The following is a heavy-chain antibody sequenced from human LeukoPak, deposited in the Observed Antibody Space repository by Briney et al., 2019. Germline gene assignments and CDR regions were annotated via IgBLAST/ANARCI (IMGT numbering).Heavy chain of an antibody. CDR1: GFTFSSYG. Sequence: PGGSLRLSCAASGFTFSSYGMHWVRQAPGKGLEWVAVIWYDGSNKYYADSVKGRFTIFRDNSKNTLYLQMNSLRAEDTAVYYCAREIALAATTRFYYYYGMDVWGQGTTVTVSS. CDR3: AREIALAATTRFYYYYGMDV. V-gene: IGHV3-33*01. CDR2: IWYDGSNK. J-gene: IGHJ6*02. D-gene: IGHD5-12*01.